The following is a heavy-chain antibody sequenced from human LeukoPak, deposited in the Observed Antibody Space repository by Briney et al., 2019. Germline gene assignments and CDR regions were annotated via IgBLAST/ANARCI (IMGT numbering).Heavy chain of an antibody. CDR2: ISHGGST. J-gene: IGHJ1*01. D-gene: IGHD3-3*01. CDR1: GYSISSDYY. Sequence: PSETLSLTCTVSGYSISSDYYWGWIRQPPGKGLEWIGTISHGGSTYYNPFLKNRVTMSLDTSRNQFSLKLSSVTAADTAVYYCARVSTIFGVKEYFQHWGQGTLVTVSS. V-gene: IGHV4-38-2*02. CDR3: ARVSTIFGVKEYFQH.